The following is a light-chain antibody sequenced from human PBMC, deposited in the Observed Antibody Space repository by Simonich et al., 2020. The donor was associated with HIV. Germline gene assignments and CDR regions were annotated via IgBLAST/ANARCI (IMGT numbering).Light chain of an antibody. Sequence: DIVMTQSPDSLAVSLGERATVNCRSSRSVLYRSNNKNDLAWYQQKPGQPPKLLIYWASTRESGVPDRFSGSWSGTDFTLTISSLQAEDVAVYYCQQYYSTPPTFGQGTKVEIK. CDR3: QQYYSTPPT. CDR2: WAS. CDR1: RSVLYRSNNKND. V-gene: IGKV4-1*01. J-gene: IGKJ1*01.